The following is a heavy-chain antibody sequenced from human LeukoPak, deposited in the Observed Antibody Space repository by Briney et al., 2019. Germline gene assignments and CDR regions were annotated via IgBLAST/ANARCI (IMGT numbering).Heavy chain of an antibody. CDR3: ARVVPAATHYYFDY. CDR2: IIPILGIA. CDR1: GGTFSSYA. D-gene: IGHD2-2*01. V-gene: IGHV1-69*04. J-gene: IGHJ4*02. Sequence: SVKVSCKASGGTFSSYAISWVRQAPGQGLGWMGRIIPILGIANYAQKFQSRVTITADKSTSTAYMELSSLRSEDTAVYYCARVVPAATHYYFDYWGQGTLVTVSS.